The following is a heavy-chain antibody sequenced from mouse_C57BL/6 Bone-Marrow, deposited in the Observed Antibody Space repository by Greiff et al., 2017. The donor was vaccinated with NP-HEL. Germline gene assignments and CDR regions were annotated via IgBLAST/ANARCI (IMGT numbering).Heavy chain of an antibody. Sequence: QVHVKQSGAELARPGASVKLSCKASGYTFTSYGISWVKQRTGQGLEWIGEIYPRSGNTYYNETFKGKATLTADKSSSTAYMELRSLTSEDSAVYFCARYRYYGSSPTEYFDVWGTGTTVTVSS. V-gene: IGHV1-81*01. CDR3: ARYRYYGSSPTEYFDV. J-gene: IGHJ1*03. D-gene: IGHD1-1*01. CDR2: IYPRSGNT. CDR1: GYTFTSYG.